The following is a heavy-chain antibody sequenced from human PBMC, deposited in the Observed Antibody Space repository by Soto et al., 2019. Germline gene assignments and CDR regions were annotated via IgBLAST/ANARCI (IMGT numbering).Heavy chain of an antibody. Sequence: SETLSLTCTVSGVSISTDHYHWTWIRQAPGKGLEWIGYIHYSGSTQYNPSLQSRVTMSVDTSKNQFSLKLSSVTAADTAVYYCARDSLRSYDSSGYNPRWFDPWGQGTLVTVSS. D-gene: IGHD3-22*01. J-gene: IGHJ5*02. CDR3: ARDSLRSYDSSGYNPRWFDP. CDR2: IHYSGST. V-gene: IGHV4-30-4*02. CDR1: GVSISTDHYH.